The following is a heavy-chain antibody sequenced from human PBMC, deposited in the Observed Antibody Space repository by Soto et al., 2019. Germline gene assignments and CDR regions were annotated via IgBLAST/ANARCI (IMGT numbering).Heavy chain of an antibody. CDR2: IYYSGNT. Sequence: QVQLQESGPGLVKPSETLSLTCTVSGGSVSSGSYYWTWIRQPPGKGLEWIGHIYYSGNTNYNPXIXSXXTISLDPSNNQLSLRLSSVPDADTATYYCAIEYAMWGQGTMVTVSS. V-gene: IGHV4-61*01. CDR1: GGSVSSGSYY. J-gene: IGHJ4*02. CDR3: AIEYAM. D-gene: IGHD2-2*01.